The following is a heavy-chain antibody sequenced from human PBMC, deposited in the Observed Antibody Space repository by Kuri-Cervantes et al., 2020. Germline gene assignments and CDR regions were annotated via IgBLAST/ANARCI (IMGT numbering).Heavy chain of an antibody. CDR3: ARGGYYFDY. Sequence: SQTLSLTCAVYGGSLSGYYWSWIRQPPGKGLEWIGEINHSGSTNYNPSLKSRVTISVDTSKNQFSLKLSSVTAADTAVYYCARGGYYFDYWGQGTLVTVSS. CDR1: GGSLSGYY. CDR2: INHSGST. J-gene: IGHJ4*02. V-gene: IGHV4-34*01.